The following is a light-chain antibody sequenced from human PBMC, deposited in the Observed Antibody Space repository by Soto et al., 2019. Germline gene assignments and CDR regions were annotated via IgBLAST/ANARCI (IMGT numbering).Light chain of an antibody. CDR2: GAS. J-gene: IGKJ1*01. CDR3: QQYNTWPRT. CDR1: QSVSSD. V-gene: IGKV3-15*01. Sequence: EIVMTQSPATLSVSPGERPTLSCRASQSVSSDLAWYHQKPGQAPRLLIYGASTRATGIPARFSGSGSGTEFTLTINSLQSEDFAVYYCQQYNTWPRTFGQGTKVDIK.